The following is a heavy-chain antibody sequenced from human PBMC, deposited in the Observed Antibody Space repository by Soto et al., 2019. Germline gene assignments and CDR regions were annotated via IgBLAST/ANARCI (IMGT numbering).Heavy chain of an antibody. J-gene: IGHJ4*02. V-gene: IGHV3-11*01. Sequence: QVQLVESGGGLVKPGGSLRLSCAASGFSFSDYYMSWIRQAPGKGLECVSYITHSGSIIHYADSVKGRFTISRDNTKNSLYLQMNSLRAEDTAVYYCARLAVAGNHYFDNWGQGTLVTVSS. CDR1: GFSFSDYY. CDR2: ITHSGSII. D-gene: IGHD6-19*01. CDR3: ARLAVAGNHYFDN.